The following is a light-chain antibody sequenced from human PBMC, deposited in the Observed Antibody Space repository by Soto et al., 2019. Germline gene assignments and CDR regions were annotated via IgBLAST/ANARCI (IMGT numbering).Light chain of an antibody. CDR2: GAS. V-gene: IGKV3D-20*02. Sequence: EIMMTQSPATLSVSPGERATLSCRASQSISSSFLAWYQQKPGQAPRLLIYGASSRATGIPARFSGSGSGTDFTLTISSLEPEDFAVYYCQQRSNWPPITFGQGTRLEI. CDR1: QSISSSF. CDR3: QQRSNWPPIT. J-gene: IGKJ5*01.